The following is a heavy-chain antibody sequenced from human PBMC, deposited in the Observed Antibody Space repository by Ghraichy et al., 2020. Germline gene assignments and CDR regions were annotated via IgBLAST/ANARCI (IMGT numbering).Heavy chain of an antibody. CDR1: GGSISSSSYY. D-gene: IGHD2-2*02. J-gene: IGHJ3*02. Sequence: SQNLSLTCTVSGGSISSSSYYWGWIRQPPGKGLEWIGSIYYSGSTYYNPSLKSRVTISVDTSKNQFSLKLSSVTAADTAVYYCATQFIGYCSSTSCYISAFDIWGQGTMVTVSS. CDR3: ATQFIGYCSSTSCYISAFDI. V-gene: IGHV4-39*01. CDR2: IYYSGST.